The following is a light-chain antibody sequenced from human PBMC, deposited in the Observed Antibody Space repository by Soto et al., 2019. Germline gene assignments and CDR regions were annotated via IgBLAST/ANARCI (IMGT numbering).Light chain of an antibody. CDR3: QLY. CDR2: NAS. Sequence: DIEMTQPPSTLATCVSDRVTITCRASRTISSCVAWFQQRPGRAPKFLIYNASSLKNGVALRFSGSGSGTRGMQTESSPTPDCLPNYLYQLYIGQGTKVDIK. J-gene: IGKJ1*01. V-gene: IGKV1-5*03. CDR1: RTISSC.